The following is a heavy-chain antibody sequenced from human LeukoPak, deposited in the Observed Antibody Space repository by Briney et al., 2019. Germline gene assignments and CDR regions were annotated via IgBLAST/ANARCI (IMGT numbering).Heavy chain of an antibody. CDR3: ARGQDNSRLLWFGELNSEPNWFDP. V-gene: IGHV4-39*07. D-gene: IGHD3-10*01. Sequence: PSETLSLTCTVSGGSISSSSYYWGWIRQPPGKGLEWIGSIYYSGSTNYNPSLKSRVTISVDTSKNQFSLRLSSVTAADTAVYYCARGQDNSRLLWFGELNSEPNWFDPWGQGTLVTVSS. J-gene: IGHJ5*02. CDR2: IYYSGST. CDR1: GGSISSSSYY.